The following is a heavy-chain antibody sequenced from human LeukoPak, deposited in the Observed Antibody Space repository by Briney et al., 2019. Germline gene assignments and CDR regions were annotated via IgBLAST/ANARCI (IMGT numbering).Heavy chain of an antibody. CDR2: ISYDGSNK. CDR3: AREWRSGSDNDY. J-gene: IGHJ4*02. D-gene: IGHD3-10*01. Sequence: GGSLRLSCAASGFTFSNYAMHWVRQAPGKGLEWVAVISYDGSNKYYADSVKGRFTFSRDNSKNTLYLQMNSLRSEDTAVYYCAREWRSGSDNDYWGQGTLVTVSS. CDR1: GFTFSNYA. V-gene: IGHV3-30*04.